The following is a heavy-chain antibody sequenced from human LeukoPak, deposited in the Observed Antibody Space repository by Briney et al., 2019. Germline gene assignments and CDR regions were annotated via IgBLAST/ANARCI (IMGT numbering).Heavy chain of an antibody. J-gene: IGHJ4*02. V-gene: IGHV4-4*09. CDR1: GGSISSYY. Sequence: SETLSLTCTVSGGSISSYYWSWIRQPPGKGLEWIGYIYTSGSTNYNPSLKSRVTISVDTSKNQFSLKLSSVIAADTAVYYCARHSRPRPFDYWGQGTLVTVSS. D-gene: IGHD1-26*01. CDR2: IYTSGST. CDR3: ARHSRPRPFDY.